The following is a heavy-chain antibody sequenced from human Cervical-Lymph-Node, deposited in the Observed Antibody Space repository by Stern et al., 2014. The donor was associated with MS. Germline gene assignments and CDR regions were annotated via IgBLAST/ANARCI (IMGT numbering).Heavy chain of an antibody. CDR2: IWHDGSKR. V-gene: IGHV3-33*06. CDR1: GFSFSDYA. Sequence: VQLLQSGGGVVQPGESLRLSCAASGFSFSDYAMHWVRQAPGKGLEWVSVIWHDGSKRFYGDSVKGRFTISRDNSKNTLYLQMNSLTADDTAVYYCAKSVKFSFFDYWGQGTLVTASS. J-gene: IGHJ4*02. CDR3: AKSVKFSFFDY.